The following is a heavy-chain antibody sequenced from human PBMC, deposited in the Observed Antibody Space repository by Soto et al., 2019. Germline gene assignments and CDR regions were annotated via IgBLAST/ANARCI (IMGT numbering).Heavy chain of an antibody. CDR3: ARVSGSYIYYFDY. Sequence: LRLSCAASGFTFSSYAMHWVRQAPGKGLEWVAVISYDGSNKYYADSVKGRFTISRDNSKNTLYLQMNSLRAEDTAVYYCARVSGSYIYYFDYWGQGTLVTVSS. D-gene: IGHD3-10*01. CDR1: GFTFSSYA. J-gene: IGHJ4*02. V-gene: IGHV3-30-3*01. CDR2: ISYDGSNK.